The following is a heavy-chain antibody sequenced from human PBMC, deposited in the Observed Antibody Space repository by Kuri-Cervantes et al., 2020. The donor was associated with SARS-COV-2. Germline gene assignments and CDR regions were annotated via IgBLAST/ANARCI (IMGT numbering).Heavy chain of an antibody. Sequence: ASVKVSCKASGYTFTGYYMHWVRQAPGQGLEWMGWINPNSGGTNYAQTFQGRVTMTRDTSISAAYMEPTRLRSDDTAVYYCARGVTIFGVVSYYYYMDVWGKGTTVTVSS. D-gene: IGHD3-3*01. CDR1: GYTFTGYY. V-gene: IGHV1-2*02. CDR3: ARGVTIFGVVSYYYYMDV. J-gene: IGHJ6*03. CDR2: INPNSGGT.